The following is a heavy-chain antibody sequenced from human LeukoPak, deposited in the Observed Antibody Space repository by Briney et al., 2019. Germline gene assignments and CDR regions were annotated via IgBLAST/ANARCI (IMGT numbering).Heavy chain of an antibody. J-gene: IGHJ4*02. CDR2: ISYHGNNK. CDR1: GFIFSDFA. D-gene: IGHD4-17*01. CDR3: VGEDYGEYYFDY. Sequence: GGSLRLSCAASGFIFSDFAMHWVRQAPGKGLEWVAVISYHGNNKYYADSVKGRFAISRDNARNTLYLQMNSLRPEDAAVYSCVGEDYGEYYFDYWGQGTPVTVSS. V-gene: IGHV3-30*01.